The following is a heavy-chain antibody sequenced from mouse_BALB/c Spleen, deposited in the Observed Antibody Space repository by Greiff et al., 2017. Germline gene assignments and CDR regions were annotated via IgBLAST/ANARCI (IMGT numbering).Heavy chain of an antibody. CDR2: ISSGGSYT. CDR3: ARDRGYGSSYWYFDV. V-gene: IGHV5-9-4*01. J-gene: IGHJ1*01. Sequence: DVQLVESGGGLVKPGGSLKLSCAASGFTFSSYAMSWVRQSPEKRLEWVAEISSGGSYTYYPDTVTGRFTISRDNAKNTLYLEMSSLRSEDTAMYYCARDRGYGSSYWYFDVWGAGTTVTVSS. CDR1: GFTFSSYA. D-gene: IGHD1-1*01.